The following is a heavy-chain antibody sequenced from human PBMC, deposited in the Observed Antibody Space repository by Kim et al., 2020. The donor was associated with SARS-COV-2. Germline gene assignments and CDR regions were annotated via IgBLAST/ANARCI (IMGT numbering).Heavy chain of an antibody. V-gene: IGHV3-64D*06. D-gene: IGHD1-7*01. CDR3: MRYGRNYGAVH. Sequence: GGSLRLSCSASGFIFSDYAIHWVRRAPGMGLQYVSATTRDGDGSFYADSVKDRFTIFRDNSKNTLFLQMSGLRVEDTAVYYCMRYGRNYGAVHWGQGTLVTVSS. J-gene: IGHJ4*02. CDR1: GFIFSDYA. CDR2: TTRDGDGS.